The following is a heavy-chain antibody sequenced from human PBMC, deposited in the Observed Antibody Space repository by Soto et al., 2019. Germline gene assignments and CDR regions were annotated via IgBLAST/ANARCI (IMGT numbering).Heavy chain of an antibody. J-gene: IGHJ5*02. Sequence: QAQLMQCGAEVKKPGASVKVFCKASGSTFTSYGISLVRQAPGQELEWLGWIKAYNGITNYAQKMQSTGCMTTRTSISAAYMEQRGLESPGTAGYSCATCFPRFDPWGQRTMVTGSS. CDR1: GSTFTSYG. CDR2: IKAYNGIT. CDR3: ATCFPRFDP. V-gene: IGHV1-18*01.